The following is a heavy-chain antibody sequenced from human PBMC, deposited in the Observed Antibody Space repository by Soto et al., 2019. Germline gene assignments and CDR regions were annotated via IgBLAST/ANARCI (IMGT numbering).Heavy chain of an antibody. J-gene: IGHJ4*02. V-gene: IGHV3-30-3*01. CDR1: EFTFSTYA. Sequence: QVHLVEFGGGVVQPGRSLRLSCVASEFTFSTYAMHWVRQAPGKGLEWVALISYAVFSINKAHSVKGRFSISRDDSMNTWVLQMDSLRPEDTAIYYYARVSLYGDYGAGDYWGQGTLVTVAS. CDR3: ARVSLYGDYGAGDY. CDR2: ISYAVFSI. D-gene: IGHD4-17*01.